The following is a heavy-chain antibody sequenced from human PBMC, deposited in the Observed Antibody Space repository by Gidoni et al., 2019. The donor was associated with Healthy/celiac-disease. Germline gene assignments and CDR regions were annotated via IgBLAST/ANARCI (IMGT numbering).Heavy chain of an antibody. V-gene: IGHV4-39*01. J-gene: IGHJ5*02. CDR3: ARHGPVAVAGPHPSTVQNWFDP. D-gene: IGHD6-19*01. Sequence: QLQLQESGPGLVKPSETLSLTCTVSGGSISSSSYYWGWIRQPPGKGLEWIGSIYYSGSTYYNPSLKSRVTISVDTSKNQFSLKLSSVTAADTAVYYCARHGPVAVAGPHPSTVQNWFDPWGQGTLVTVSS. CDR1: GGSISSSSYY. CDR2: IYYSGST.